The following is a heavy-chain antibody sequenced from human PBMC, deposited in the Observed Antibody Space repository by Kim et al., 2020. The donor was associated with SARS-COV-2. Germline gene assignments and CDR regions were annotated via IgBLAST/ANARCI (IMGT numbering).Heavy chain of an antibody. CDR3: AKVMGNEDYFDY. D-gene: IGHD1-1*01. J-gene: IGHJ4*02. Sequence: YAYAVKCRFTISRDNSKNTLYLQMNSLRAEDTAVYYCAKVMGNEDYFDYWGQGTLVTVSS. V-gene: IGHV3-23*01.